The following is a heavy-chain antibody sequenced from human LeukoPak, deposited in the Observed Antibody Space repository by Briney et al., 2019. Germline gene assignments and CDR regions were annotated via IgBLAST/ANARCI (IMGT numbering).Heavy chain of an antibody. D-gene: IGHD2-15*01. CDR1: GFTFSSYW. Sequence: GGSLRLSCAASGFTFSSYWMHWVRQAPGKGLVWVSRINSDGSNTFYADSVKGRFTICRDNSKNTLYLQMNSLRAEDTAVYYCAKEGGYCSGGSCYYYFDYWGQGTLVTVSS. CDR3: AKEGGYCSGGSCYYYFDY. CDR2: INSDGSNT. J-gene: IGHJ4*02. V-gene: IGHV3-74*01.